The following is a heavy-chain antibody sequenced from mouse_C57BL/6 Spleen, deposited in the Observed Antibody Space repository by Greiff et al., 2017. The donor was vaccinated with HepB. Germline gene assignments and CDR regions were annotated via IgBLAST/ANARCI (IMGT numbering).Heavy chain of an antibody. J-gene: IGHJ2*01. CDR3: ARSIDYDGFDY. Sequence: VQLQQSGPELVKPGASVKISCKASGYAFSSSWMNWVKQRPGKGLEWIGRIYPGDGDTNYNGKFKGKATLTADKSSSTAYMQLSSLTSEDSAVYFGARSIDYDGFDYWGQGTTLTVSS. V-gene: IGHV1-82*01. D-gene: IGHD2-4*01. CDR2: IYPGDGDT. CDR1: GYAFSSSW.